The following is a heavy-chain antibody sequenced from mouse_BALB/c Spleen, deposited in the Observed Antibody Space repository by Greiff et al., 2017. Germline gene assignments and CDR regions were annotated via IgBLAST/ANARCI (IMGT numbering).Heavy chain of an antibody. V-gene: IGHV5-4*02. CDR2: ISDGGSYT. CDR1: GFTFSDYY. CDR3: ARETFDY. Sequence: DVKLVESGGGLVKPGGSLKLSCAASGFTFSDYYMYWVRQTPEKRLEWVATISDGGSYTYYPDSVKGRFTISRDNAKNNLYLQMSSLKSEDTAMYYCARETFDYWGQGTTLTVSS. J-gene: IGHJ2*01.